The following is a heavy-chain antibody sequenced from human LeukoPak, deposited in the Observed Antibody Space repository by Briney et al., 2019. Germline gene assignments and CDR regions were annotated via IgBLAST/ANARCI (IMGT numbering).Heavy chain of an antibody. V-gene: IGHV4-59*01. D-gene: IGHD3-10*01. CDR2: IYYSGST. CDR3: ARESNTMVRGVTDPGYFDY. Sequence: SETLSLTCTVSGGSTSSSYWSWIRQPPGKRLEWIGYIYYSGSTNYNPSLKSRVTISVDTSKNQFSLKLSSVTAADTAVYYCARESNTMVRGVTDPGYFDYWGQGTLVTVSS. J-gene: IGHJ4*02. CDR1: GGSTSSSY.